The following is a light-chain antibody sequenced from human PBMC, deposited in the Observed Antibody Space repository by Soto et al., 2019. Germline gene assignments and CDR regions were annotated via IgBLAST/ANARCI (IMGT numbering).Light chain of an antibody. CDR3: AAWDGSLSGWV. CDR1: SSNIGTNF. V-gene: IGLV1-47*01. Sequence: QSVLTQPPSASGTPGQRVTISCSGSSSNIGTNFVYWYQQLPGTAPKLLLYRNNQRPSGVPDRFSGSKSGSSASLAISGLRSEDEADYFCAAWDGSLSGWVFGGGTKLTVL. CDR2: RNN. J-gene: IGLJ3*02.